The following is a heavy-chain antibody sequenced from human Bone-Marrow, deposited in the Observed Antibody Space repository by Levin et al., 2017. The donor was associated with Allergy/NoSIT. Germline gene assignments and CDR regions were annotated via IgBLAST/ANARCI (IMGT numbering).Heavy chain of an antibody. V-gene: IGHV7-4-1*02. CDR2: INTNNGNP. CDR1: GYTFTSYA. CDR3: ASDITVRGSKAMDV. D-gene: IGHD3-10*01. Sequence: MAGGSLRLSCKASGYTFTSYAINWLRQAPGQGPEWMGWINTNNGNPRYAQGFTGRFVFSLDTSVSTANLQISSLKAEDTAVYYCASDITVRGSKAMDVWGQGTTVTVSS. J-gene: IGHJ6*02.